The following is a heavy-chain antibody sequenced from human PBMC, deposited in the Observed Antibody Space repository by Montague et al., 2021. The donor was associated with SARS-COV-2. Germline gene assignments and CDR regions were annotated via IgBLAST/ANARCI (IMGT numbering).Heavy chain of an antibody. Sequence: SETLSLTCTASGRSISSSSYYWGWIRQPPGKGLEWIGSIYYSGSTYYNPSLKSRVTISVDTSKNQFSLKLSSVTAADTAVYYCARVGRQQLVRLSGMDVWGQGTTVTVSS. J-gene: IGHJ6*02. V-gene: IGHV4-39*07. CDR2: IYYSGST. CDR3: ARVGRQQLVRLSGMDV. D-gene: IGHD6-13*01. CDR1: GRSISSSSYY.